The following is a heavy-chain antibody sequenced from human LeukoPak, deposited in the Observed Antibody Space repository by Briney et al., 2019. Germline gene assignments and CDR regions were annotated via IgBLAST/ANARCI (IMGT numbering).Heavy chain of an antibody. J-gene: IGHJ4*02. CDR1: GLTFSSYA. Sequence: QSGGSLRLSCAASGLTFSSYAMSWVRQAPGKGLEWVSAISGSGGSTYYADSVKGRFTISRDNSKNTLYLQMNSLRAEDTAVYYCANEKVGYGDYGDYWGQGTLVTVSS. CDR3: ANEKVGYGDYGDY. V-gene: IGHV3-23*01. D-gene: IGHD4-17*01. CDR2: ISGSGGST.